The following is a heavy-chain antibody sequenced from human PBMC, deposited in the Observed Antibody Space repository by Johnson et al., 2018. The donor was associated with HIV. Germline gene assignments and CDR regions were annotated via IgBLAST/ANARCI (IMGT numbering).Heavy chain of an antibody. CDR1: GFTFDDYT. D-gene: IGHD3-9*01. Sequence: VQLVESGGGVVRPGGSLRLSCAASGFTFDDYTMHWVRQVPGKGLEWVSLISWDGGSTYYADSVKGRFTISRDNAKNSLYLQMNSLRAEDTALYSCAKDIRDILTGGRDAFDIWGQGTTVTVSS. J-gene: IGHJ3*02. CDR2: ISWDGGST. CDR3: AKDIRDILTGGRDAFDI. V-gene: IGHV3-43*01.